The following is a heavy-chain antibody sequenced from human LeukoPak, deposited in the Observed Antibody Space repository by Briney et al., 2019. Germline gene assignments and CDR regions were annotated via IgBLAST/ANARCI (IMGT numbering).Heavy chain of an antibody. D-gene: IGHD2-15*01. V-gene: IGHV4-39*07. J-gene: IGHJ4*02. CDR1: GGSISSSSYY. CDR2: IYYSGST. CDR3: AAESERWLLRS. Sequence: PSETLSLTCTVSGGSISSSSYYWGWIRQPPGKGLEWIGSIYYSGSTYYNPSLKSRVTISIDTSKSQFSLKLTSVTAADTAVYYCAAESERWLLRSWGQGTLVTVSS.